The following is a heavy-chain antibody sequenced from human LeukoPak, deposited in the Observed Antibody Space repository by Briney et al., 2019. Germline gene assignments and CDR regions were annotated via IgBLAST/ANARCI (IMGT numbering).Heavy chain of an antibody. V-gene: IGHV3-7*01. Sequence: PGGSLRLSCAASGFTFSSYWMSWVRQAPGKGLEWVANIKQDGSEKYYVDSVKGRFTISRDNAKNSVSLQMYSLRVEDTAVYYCATGVATINDYWGQGTLVTVSS. CDR2: IKQDGSEK. J-gene: IGHJ4*02. CDR1: GFTFSSYW. CDR3: ATGVATINDY. D-gene: IGHD5-12*01.